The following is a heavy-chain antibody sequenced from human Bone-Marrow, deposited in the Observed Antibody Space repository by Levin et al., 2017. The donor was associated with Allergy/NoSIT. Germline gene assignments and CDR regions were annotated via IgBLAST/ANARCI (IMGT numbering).Heavy chain of an antibody. CDR1: GFTFSSYA. Sequence: GASVKVSCAASGFTFSSYAMSWVRQAPGKGLEWVSSISGSGTITHYAESVKGRFTISRDISKNMLHLQMNSLGAEDTAIYFCAKEGLAVAGYYFDSWGQGTLVTVSS. CDR2: ISGSGTIT. D-gene: IGHD6-19*01. J-gene: IGHJ4*02. CDR3: AKEGLAVAGYYFDS. V-gene: IGHV3-23*01.